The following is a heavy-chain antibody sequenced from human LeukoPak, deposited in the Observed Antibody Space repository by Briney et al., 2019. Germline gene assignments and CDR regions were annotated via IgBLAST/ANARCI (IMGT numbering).Heavy chain of an antibody. D-gene: IGHD6-13*01. CDR2: INPNSGGT. J-gene: IGHJ5*02. CDR3: ARDRLAAGGSGA. V-gene: IGHV1-2*06. Sequence: GASVKVSCMASGYTFTGHSMHWVRQAPGQGLEWMGRINPNSGGTNYAQKFQGRVTMTRDTSISTAYMELSSLRSDDTAVYYCARDRLAAGGSGAWGQGTLVTVSS. CDR1: GYTFTGHS.